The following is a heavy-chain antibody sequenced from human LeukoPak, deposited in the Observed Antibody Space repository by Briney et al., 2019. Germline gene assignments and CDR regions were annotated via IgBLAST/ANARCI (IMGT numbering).Heavy chain of an antibody. Sequence: ASVKVSCKASGYTFTGYYMHWVRQAPGQGLEWMGWINPNSGGTNYAQKFQGRVTMTRDTSISTAYMELSRLRSDDTAVYYCARGGKTLGYCSGGSCYSSKLDPPRVDYWGQGTLVTVSS. CDR2: INPNSGGT. D-gene: IGHD2-15*01. V-gene: IGHV1-2*02. CDR3: ARGGKTLGYCSGGSCYSSKLDPPRVDY. J-gene: IGHJ4*02. CDR1: GYTFTGYY.